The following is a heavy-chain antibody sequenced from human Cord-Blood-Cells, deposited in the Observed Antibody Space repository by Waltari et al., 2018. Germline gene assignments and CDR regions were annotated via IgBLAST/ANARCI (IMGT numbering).Heavy chain of an antibody. CDR1: GGSISSPS. J-gene: IGHJ4*02. CDR2: IYYSGST. Sequence: QVQLQESGPGLVKPSETLSLTCTVSGGSISSPSWSWIRQPPGKGLEWIGYIYYSGSTNYNPSLKSRVTISVDTSKNQFSLKLSSVTAADTAVYYCARAQIWSGYYLDYWGQGTLVTVSS. D-gene: IGHD3-3*01. V-gene: IGHV4-59*11. CDR3: ARAQIWSGYYLDY.